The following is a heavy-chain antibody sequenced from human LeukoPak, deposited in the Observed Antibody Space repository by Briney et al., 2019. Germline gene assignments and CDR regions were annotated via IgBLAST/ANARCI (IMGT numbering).Heavy chain of an antibody. Sequence: GESLKISCKVSGYISTSYWIGWVRQMPGKGLEWMGIIYPGDSDTRYSPSFQGQVTISADKSISTAYLQWGSLKASDTAMYYCARYVYYGSEFFDYWGQGTLVTVSS. CDR2: IYPGDSDT. J-gene: IGHJ4*02. D-gene: IGHD3-10*01. CDR3: ARYVYYGSEFFDY. CDR1: GYISTSYW. V-gene: IGHV5-51*01.